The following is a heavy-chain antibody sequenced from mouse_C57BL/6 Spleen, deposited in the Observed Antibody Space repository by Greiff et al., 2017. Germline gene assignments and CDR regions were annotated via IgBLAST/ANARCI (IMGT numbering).Heavy chain of an antibody. CDR3: ASIYDGYYGFAY. Sequence: QVQLQQPGAELVKPGASVKLSCKASGYTFTSYWMHWVKQRPGQGLEWIGMIHPNSGSTNYNEKFKSKATLTVDKSSSTAYMQLSSLTSEDSAVYYCASIYDGYYGFAYWGQGTLVTGCA. D-gene: IGHD2-3*01. CDR1: GYTFTSYW. CDR2: IHPNSGST. J-gene: IGHJ3*01. V-gene: IGHV1-64*01.